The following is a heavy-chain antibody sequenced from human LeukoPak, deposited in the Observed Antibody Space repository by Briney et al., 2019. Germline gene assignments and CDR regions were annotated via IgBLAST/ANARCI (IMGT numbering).Heavy chain of an antibody. D-gene: IGHD2-2*01. CDR2: ISSSSSYI. CDR3: AREGYCSSTSCYRGDAFDI. V-gene: IGHV3-21*01. J-gene: IGHJ3*02. CDR1: GGNRISYS. Sequence: GGAPMHSCAASGGNRISYSMNWGRQAPGEELQWVSSISSSSSYIYYADSVKGRSTISRDNAKNSLYLQMNSLRAEDTAVYYCAREGYCSSTSCYRGDAFDIWGQGTMVTVSS.